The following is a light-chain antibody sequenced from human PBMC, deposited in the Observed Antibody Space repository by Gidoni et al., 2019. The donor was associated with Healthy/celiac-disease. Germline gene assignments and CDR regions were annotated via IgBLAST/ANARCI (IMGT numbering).Light chain of an antibody. V-gene: IGLV1-40*01. J-gene: IGLJ2*01. Sequence: QSVLTQPPSVSGAPGPRVTSSCTGSSSNIGAGYDGHWYQQLPGTAPKLLILGNSNRPSGVPDRFSGSKSGTSASLAITGLQAEDEADYYCQSYDSSLSGSEVVFGGGTKLTVL. CDR2: GNS. CDR1: SSNIGAGYD. CDR3: QSYDSSLSGSEVV.